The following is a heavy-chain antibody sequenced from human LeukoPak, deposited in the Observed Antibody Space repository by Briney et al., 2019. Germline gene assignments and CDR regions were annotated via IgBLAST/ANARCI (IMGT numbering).Heavy chain of an antibody. CDR1: GFTFSSYG. J-gene: IGHJ3*02. V-gene: IGHV3-33*06. D-gene: IGHD4-23*01. Sequence: GRSLRLSCAASGFTFSSYGMHWVRQAPGKGLEWVAVIWYDGSNKYYADSVKGRFTISRDNSKNTLYLQMNSLRAEDTAVYYCAKDTDYGGNCGSAFDIWGQGTMVTVSS. CDR3: AKDTDYGGNCGSAFDI. CDR2: IWYDGSNK.